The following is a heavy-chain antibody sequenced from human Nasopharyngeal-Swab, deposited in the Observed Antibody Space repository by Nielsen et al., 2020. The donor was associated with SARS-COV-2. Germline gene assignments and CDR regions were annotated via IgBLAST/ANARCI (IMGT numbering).Heavy chain of an antibody. Sequence: GGSLRPPCAASGSTFSSYEMNWSPKAPGKGLEWVSYISSSGSTIYYADSVKGRFTISRDNAKNSLYLQMNSLRAEDTAVYYCARDSAYGDYVFDYWGQGTLVTVSS. D-gene: IGHD4-17*01. J-gene: IGHJ4*02. V-gene: IGHV3-48*03. CDR2: ISSSGSTI. CDR1: GSTFSSYE. CDR3: ARDSAYGDYVFDY.